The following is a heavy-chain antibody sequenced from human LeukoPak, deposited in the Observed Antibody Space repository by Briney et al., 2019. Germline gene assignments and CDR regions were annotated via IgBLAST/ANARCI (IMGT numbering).Heavy chain of an antibody. CDR2: ISGSGYTI. J-gene: IGHJ4*02. CDR1: GFTFSSYE. Sequence: GGSRRLSCAASGFTFSSYEMTWVRKAPGKGLEWVSYISGSGYTIYYADSVKGRFTISRDNAKNSLYVQMNSLRAEDTAVYYCARSLRRYYYDSSGYYGNFDYWGQGTLVTVSS. CDR3: ARSLRRYYYDSSGYYGNFDY. V-gene: IGHV3-48*03. D-gene: IGHD3-22*01.